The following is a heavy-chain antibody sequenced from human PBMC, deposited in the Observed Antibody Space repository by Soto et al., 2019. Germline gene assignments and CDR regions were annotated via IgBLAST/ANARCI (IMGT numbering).Heavy chain of an antibody. J-gene: IGHJ3*02. CDR2: ISGSGGST. CDR1: GFTFSSYA. Sequence: GGSLRLSCAASGFTFSSYAMSWVRQAPGKGLEWVSAISGSGGSTYYADSVKGRFTISRDNSKNTLYLQMNSLRAEDTAVYYCAKPHCSSTSCYSRGAFDIWGQGTMVTVSS. V-gene: IGHV3-23*01. CDR3: AKPHCSSTSCYSRGAFDI. D-gene: IGHD2-2*01.